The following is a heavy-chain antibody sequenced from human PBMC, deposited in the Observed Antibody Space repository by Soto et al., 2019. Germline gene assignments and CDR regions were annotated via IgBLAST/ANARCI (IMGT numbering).Heavy chain of an antibody. CDR3: ARPKPYYYDSSGYFDY. Sequence: GGSLRLSCAASGFTFSSYAMHWVRQAPGKGLEWVAVISYDGSNKYYADSVKGRFTISRDNSKNTLYLQMNSLRAEDTAVYYCARPKPYYYDSSGYFDYWGQGTRVTV. CDR2: ISYDGSNK. V-gene: IGHV3-30-3*01. J-gene: IGHJ4*02. D-gene: IGHD3-22*01. CDR1: GFTFSSYA.